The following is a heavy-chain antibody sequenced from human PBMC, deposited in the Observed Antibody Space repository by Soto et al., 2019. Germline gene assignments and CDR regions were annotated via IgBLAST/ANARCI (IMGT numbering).Heavy chain of an antibody. D-gene: IGHD3-3*01. J-gene: IGHJ4*02. CDR2: VIPIFGTA. V-gene: IGHV1-69*13. CDR3: ARAKGYYSFDYFDY. CDR1: GGTFSSYA. Sequence: GASVKVSCKASGGTFSSYAISWVRQAPGQGLEWMGGVIPIFGTANYAQKFQGRVTITADESTSTAYMELSSLRSEDTAVYYCARAKGYYSFDYFDYWGQGTLVTVSS.